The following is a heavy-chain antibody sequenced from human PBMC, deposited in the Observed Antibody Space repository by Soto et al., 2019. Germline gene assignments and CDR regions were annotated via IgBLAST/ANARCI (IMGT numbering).Heavy chain of an antibody. CDR2: SNSNIGNS. Sequence: ASVKVSCKASGYTFTSYNINWVRQAPGKGLEWVAGSNSNIGNSDHAQKFQGRLTVTRDTSISTAYMELSSLRSDDTAVYYCVLLGVCDPWGPGNLVIVSS. CDR1: GYTFTSYN. J-gene: IGHJ5*02. V-gene: IGHV1-8*01. CDR3: VLLGVCDP. D-gene: IGHD3-3*01.